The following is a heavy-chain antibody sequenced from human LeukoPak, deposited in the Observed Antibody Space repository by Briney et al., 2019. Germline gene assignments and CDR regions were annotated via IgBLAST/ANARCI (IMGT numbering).Heavy chain of an antibody. CDR2: INHSGST. CDR1: GGSFSGYY. D-gene: IGHD6-6*01. V-gene: IGHV4-34*01. Sequence: PSETLSLTCAVYGGSFSGYYWSWIRQPPGKGLEWIGEINHSGSTNYNPSLKSRVTISVDTSENQSSLKLSSVTAADTAVYYCARGTGQLVRGRDRFDYWGQGTLVTVSS. CDR3: ARGTGQLVRGRDRFDY. J-gene: IGHJ4*02.